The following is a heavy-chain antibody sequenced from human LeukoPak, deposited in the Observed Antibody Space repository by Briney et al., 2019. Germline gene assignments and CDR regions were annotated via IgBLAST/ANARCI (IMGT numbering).Heavy chain of an antibody. V-gene: IGHV3-7*01. J-gene: IGHJ4*02. CDR1: GFSFSGNW. CDR3: AKEGY. CDR2: IKDDESEK. Sequence: GGSLRLSCAASGFSFSGNWMSWVRQAPGKGPEWVASIKDDESEKYYVDSVSGRFTISRDNAKNSLYLQMNSLRVEDTAVYYCAKEGYWGRGTLVTVSS.